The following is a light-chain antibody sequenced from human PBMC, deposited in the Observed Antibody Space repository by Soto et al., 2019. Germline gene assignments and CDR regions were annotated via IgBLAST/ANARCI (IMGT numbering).Light chain of an antibody. J-gene: IGLJ2*01. V-gene: IGLV2-8*01. CDR2: EVI. CDR1: STDANDYNY. Sequence: QSALTQPPSASGSPGQSVTISCTGASTDANDYNYVSWYQQYPGKAPKLIIYEVIRRPSGVPDRFSGSKTGNTASLTVSGLQAEDEANYYCSSYVGDNNVVFGGGTTLTVL. CDR3: SSYVGDNNVV.